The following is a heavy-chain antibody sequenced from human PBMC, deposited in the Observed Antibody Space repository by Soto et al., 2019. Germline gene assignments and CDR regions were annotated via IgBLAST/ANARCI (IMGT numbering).Heavy chain of an antibody. V-gene: IGHV4-31*03. Sequence: SETLSLTCTVSGGSISSGGYYWSWIRQHPGKGLEWIGYIYYSGSTYYNPSLKSRVTISVDTSKNQFSLKLSSVTAADTAVYYCARARYFDWLLLNTPWFDPWGQGTLVTVSS. CDR2: IYYSGST. D-gene: IGHD3-9*01. CDR1: GGSISSGGYY. CDR3: ARARYFDWLLLNTPWFDP. J-gene: IGHJ5*02.